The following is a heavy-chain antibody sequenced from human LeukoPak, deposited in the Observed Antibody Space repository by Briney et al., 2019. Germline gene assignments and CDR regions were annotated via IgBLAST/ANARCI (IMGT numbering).Heavy chain of an antibody. D-gene: IGHD6-13*01. V-gene: IGHV1-18*01. CDR1: GYTFTSYG. Sequence: ASVKVSCKASGYTFTSYGISWVRQAPGQGLEWMGWISAYNGNTNYAQKLQGRVTMTTDTSTSTAYMELRSLRSDDTAVYYCARIWRIAARRNNWFDPWGQGTLVTVSS. J-gene: IGHJ5*02. CDR2: ISAYNGNT. CDR3: ARIWRIAARRNNWFDP.